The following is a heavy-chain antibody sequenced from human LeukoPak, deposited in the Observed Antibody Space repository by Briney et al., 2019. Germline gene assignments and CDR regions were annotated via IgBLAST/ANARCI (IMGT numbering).Heavy chain of an antibody. CDR2: ISDSGGRT. Sequence: GGSLRLSCAVSGITLSNYGMSWVRQAPGKGLEWVAGISDSGGRTNYADSVKGRFTISRDNAKNSLYLQMNSLRAEDTAVYYCARGRSRMVYWGQGNLVTVSS. CDR3: ARGRSRMVY. J-gene: IGHJ4*02. CDR1: GITLSNYG. V-gene: IGHV3-23*01. D-gene: IGHD3-10*01.